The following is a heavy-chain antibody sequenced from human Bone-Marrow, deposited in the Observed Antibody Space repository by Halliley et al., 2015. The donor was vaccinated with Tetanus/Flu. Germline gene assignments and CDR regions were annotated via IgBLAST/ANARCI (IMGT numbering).Heavy chain of an antibody. CDR1: GFSFSSNW. CDR3: ARDRLKGGLGP. Sequence: SLRLSCAASGFSFSSNWMSWVRQAPGKGLEWVANINQDATQKYYVDSVKGRFTISRDNAKNSLYLQMDSLRADDTAVYYCARDRLKGGLGPWGQGTLVTVSS. V-gene: IGHV3-7*01. CDR2: INQDATQK. J-gene: IGHJ5*02. D-gene: IGHD1-26*01.